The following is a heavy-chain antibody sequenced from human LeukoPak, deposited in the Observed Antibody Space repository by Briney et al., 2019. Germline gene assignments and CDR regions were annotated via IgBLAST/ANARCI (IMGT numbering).Heavy chain of an antibody. V-gene: IGHV3-33*01. CDR3: ARGGIVAAPPYYPYGIDV. CDR2: IWYDGSNK. Sequence: PGRSLRLSCAASGFTFSSYGMHWVRQAPGKGLEWVAVIWYDGSNKYYADSVKGRFTISRDNSKNTLYLQMNSLRAEDTAVYYCARGGIVAAPPYYPYGIDVRGQGTTVTVSS. J-gene: IGHJ6*02. CDR1: GFTFSSYG. D-gene: IGHD6-13*01.